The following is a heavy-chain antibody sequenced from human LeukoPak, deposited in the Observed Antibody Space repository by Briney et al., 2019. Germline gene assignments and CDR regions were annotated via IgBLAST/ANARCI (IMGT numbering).Heavy chain of an antibody. CDR1: GGSFSGYY. CDR3: ARRSGSSSFDY. D-gene: IGHD1-26*01. Sequence: SETLSLTCAVYGGSFSGYYWSWIRQHPGKGLEWIGYIYYSGSTYYNPSLKSRVTISVDTSKNQFSLNLSSVTAADTAVYYCARRSGSSSFDYWGQGTLVTVSS. CDR2: IYYSGST. V-gene: IGHV4-31*11. J-gene: IGHJ4*02.